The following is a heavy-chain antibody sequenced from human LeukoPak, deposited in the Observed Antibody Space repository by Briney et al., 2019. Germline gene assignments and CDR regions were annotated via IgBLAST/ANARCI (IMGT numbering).Heavy chain of an antibody. V-gene: IGHV4-59*01. CDR1: GDTISVDY. CDR2: IYYTGST. CDR3: ARGLWNYYDSSGYYDAFDI. D-gene: IGHD3-22*01. J-gene: IGHJ3*02. Sequence: SETLSLTCTVSGDTISVDYWNWIRQSPGKGLEWIGYIYYTGSTNYNPSLKSRVTISVDTSKNQLSLKLSSVTAADTAVYYCARGLWNYYDSSGYYDAFDIWGQGTMVTVSS.